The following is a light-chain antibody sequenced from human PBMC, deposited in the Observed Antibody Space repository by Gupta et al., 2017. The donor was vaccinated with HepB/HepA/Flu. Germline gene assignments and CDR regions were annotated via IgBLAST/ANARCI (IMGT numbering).Light chain of an antibody. Sequence: SYELTQPPSMSVTPGKTDSMTCSGDKLGDKDVSWYQQKPSQSPVTVIYQNNRRPTWIPVRISGSNSENTATLTICETQAMDEADYYRQTWDSSTGVVFGGGTKLTVL. J-gene: IGLJ2*01. CDR3: QTWDSSTGVV. CDR1: KLGDKD. V-gene: IGLV3-1*01. CDR2: QNN.